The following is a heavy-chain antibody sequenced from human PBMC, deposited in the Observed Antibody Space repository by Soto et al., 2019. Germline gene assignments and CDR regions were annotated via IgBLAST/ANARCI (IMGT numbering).Heavy chain of an antibody. D-gene: IGHD3-10*01. CDR3: ARGGDNSPWYYSL. J-gene: IGHJ4*02. Sequence: QVQLHESGPGLVKPSETLSLTCTVSGGSINNNYWSWIRQPPGRGLEWIGYVFSNGRTNYNPSLESRVTIFVDTSRSQLSLKLRSVTAADTAVYYCARGGDNSPWYYSLWGRGTLVAVSS. CDR2: VFSNGRT. V-gene: IGHV4-59*01. CDR1: GGSINNNY.